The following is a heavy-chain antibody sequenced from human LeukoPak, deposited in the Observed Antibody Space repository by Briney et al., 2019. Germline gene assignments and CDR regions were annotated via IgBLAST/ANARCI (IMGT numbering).Heavy chain of an antibody. J-gene: IGHJ4*02. CDR1: GGTFSSYA. Sequence: SVKVPCKASGGTFSSYAISWVRQAPGQGLEWMGGIIPFFGTANYAQKFQGRVTITADESTSTAYMELSSLRSEDTAVYYCARGRSHMGDYYDSSGPSGYFDYWGQGTLVTVSS. CDR3: ARGRSHMGDYYDSSGPSGYFDY. D-gene: IGHD3-22*01. CDR2: IIPFFGTA. V-gene: IGHV1-69*13.